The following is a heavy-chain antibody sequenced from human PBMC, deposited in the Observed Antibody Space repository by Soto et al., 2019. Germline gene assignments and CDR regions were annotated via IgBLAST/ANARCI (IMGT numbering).Heavy chain of an antibody. CDR3: AKEIEVTTPSWYDY. Sequence: GESLKISCAASGFTFSSYAMSWVRQAPGKGLEWVSAISGSGGSTYYADSVKGRFTISRDNSKNTLYLQMNSLRAEDTAVYYCAKEIEVTTPSWYDYWGQGTLVTVSS. CDR2: ISGSGGST. D-gene: IGHD4-17*01. V-gene: IGHV3-23*01. J-gene: IGHJ4*02. CDR1: GFTFSSYA.